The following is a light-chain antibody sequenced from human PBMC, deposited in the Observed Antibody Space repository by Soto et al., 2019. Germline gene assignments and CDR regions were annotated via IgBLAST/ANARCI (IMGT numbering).Light chain of an antibody. CDR1: RNIANDY. CDR3: QQYGGSPWT. J-gene: IGKJ1*01. CDR2: DAS. V-gene: IGKV3-20*01. Sequence: EVALTQSPGTLSLSPGASATLSCRASRNIANDYLTWYQQKPGQSPRVLIYDASTRATGIPDRFSGSGSGTDFTLTISRLEPEDSAVYYRQQYGGSPWTFGQGTKVDIK.